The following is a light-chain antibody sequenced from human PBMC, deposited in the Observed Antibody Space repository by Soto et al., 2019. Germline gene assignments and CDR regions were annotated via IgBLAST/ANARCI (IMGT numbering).Light chain of an antibody. CDR3: QIPHNLPLS. CDR2: AAS. CDR1: QSIYNY. J-gene: IGKJ5*01. V-gene: IGKV1-39*01. Sequence: ESQMYQSPSSVSASVGDRVTITCRASQSIYNYLNWYQQKPGKAPQLLIFAASSLQSGVPSRFSGSESGTDFTLTISSLQSDDFATYYSQIPHNLPLSFGQGTRLEIK.